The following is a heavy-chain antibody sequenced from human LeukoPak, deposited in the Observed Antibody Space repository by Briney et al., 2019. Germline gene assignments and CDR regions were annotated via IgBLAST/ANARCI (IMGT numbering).Heavy chain of an antibody. Sequence: QPGGSLRLSCAASGVTFSRYWMHWVRQAPGKGLVWVSRIENDGSSTTYADAVKGRFTISRDNAKNTLYLQMNSLRAEDTAVYYCVREPYCSGGSCYTSGFDCWGQGTLVTVSS. D-gene: IGHD2-15*01. CDR2: IENDGSST. CDR1: GVTFSRYW. J-gene: IGHJ4*02. CDR3: VREPYCSGGSCYTSGFDC. V-gene: IGHV3-74*01.